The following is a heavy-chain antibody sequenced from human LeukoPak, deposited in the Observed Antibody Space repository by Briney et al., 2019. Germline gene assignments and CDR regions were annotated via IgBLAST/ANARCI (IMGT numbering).Heavy chain of an antibody. CDR2: IKSNTDGGTT. D-gene: IGHD3-10*01. CDR3: TAYYYGSGTYYNAHY. CDR1: GFTFSNAW. Sequence: GGSLRLSCAASGFTFSNAWMSWVRQAPGKGLGWVGRIKSNTDGGTTDYAAPVKGRFTISRDDSKNTLYLQMNSLKTEDTAMYYCTAYYYGSGTYYNAHYWGQGSLVTVSS. V-gene: IGHV3-15*01. J-gene: IGHJ4*02.